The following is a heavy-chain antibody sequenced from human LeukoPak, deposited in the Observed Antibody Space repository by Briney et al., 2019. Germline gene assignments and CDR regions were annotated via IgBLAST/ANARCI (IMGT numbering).Heavy chain of an antibody. J-gene: IGHJ6*02. CDR2: ISGDGSST. V-gene: IGHV3-74*01. CDR3: ARGLPNYYGMDV. Sequence: PGGSLRLSCDASAYTFKNYWVHWVRHAPGRGLVWVSRISGDGSSTNYADSVRGRFTISRDNAKNSVYLQMNSLRTEDMAVYYCARGLPNYYGMDVWGQGTTVTVSS. CDR1: AYTFKNYW.